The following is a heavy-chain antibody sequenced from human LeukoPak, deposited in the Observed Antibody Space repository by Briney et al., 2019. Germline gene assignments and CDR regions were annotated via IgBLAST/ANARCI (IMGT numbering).Heavy chain of an antibody. Sequence: GGSLRLSCAASGFTFSSYSMNWVRQAPGKGLEWVSSISSGSTYMCYADSVKGRFTISRDNAQNSMYLQMNSLRAEDTAVYYCGRVGGRSKAAKGDAFDIWGQGTMVTVSS. J-gene: IGHJ3*02. CDR1: GFTFSSYS. V-gene: IGHV3-21*01. CDR2: ISSGSTYM. D-gene: IGHD6-6*01. CDR3: GRVGGRSKAAKGDAFDI.